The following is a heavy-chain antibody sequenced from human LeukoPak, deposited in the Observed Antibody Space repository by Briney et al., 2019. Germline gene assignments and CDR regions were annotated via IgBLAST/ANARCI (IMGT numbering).Heavy chain of an antibody. CDR3: ARDSGDGYKSYYYYYMDV. CDR2: MNPNSGNT. D-gene: IGHD5-24*01. J-gene: IGHJ6*03. V-gene: IGHV1-8*01. Sequence: GASVKVSCKASGYTFISYDINWVRQATGQGLEWMGWMNPNSGNTGYAQKFQGRVTITADKSTSTAYMELSSLRSEDTAVYYCARDSGDGYKSYYYYYMDVWGKGTTVTVSS. CDR1: GYTFISYD.